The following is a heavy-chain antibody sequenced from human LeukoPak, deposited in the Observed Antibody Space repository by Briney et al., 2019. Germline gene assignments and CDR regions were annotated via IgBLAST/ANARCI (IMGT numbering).Heavy chain of an antibody. Sequence: ASVKVSCKASGYTFTSYYMHWVRQAPGQGLEWMGIINPSGGSTNYAQKFQGRVTMTRDTSISTAYMELSRLRSDDTAVYYCARGAHYYYYMDVWGKGTTVTVSS. J-gene: IGHJ6*03. CDR3: ARGAHYYYYMDV. CDR1: GYTFTSYY. V-gene: IGHV1-46*01. CDR2: INPSGGST.